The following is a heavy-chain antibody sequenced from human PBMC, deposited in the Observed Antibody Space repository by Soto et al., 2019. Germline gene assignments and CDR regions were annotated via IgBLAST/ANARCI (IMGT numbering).Heavy chain of an antibody. D-gene: IGHD6-19*01. CDR3: ARGGRSGIY. V-gene: IGHV4-34*01. CDR2: VNHSGST. Sequence: NPWETLSLTCAVYGGSFSGYYWIWIRQPPGKGLEWIGEVNHSGSTNNNPSLKSRVTISVDTSKNQFSLKLSSVTAADTAVYYCARGGRSGIYWGQGTLVTVSS. J-gene: IGHJ4*02. CDR1: GGSFSGYY.